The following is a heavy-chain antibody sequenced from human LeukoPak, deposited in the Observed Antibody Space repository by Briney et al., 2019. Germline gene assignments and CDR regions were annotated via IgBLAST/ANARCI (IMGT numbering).Heavy chain of an antibody. Sequence: GGSLRLSCAASGFTFSNYDMNWVRQTPGKGLEWLSYISTSSGTIYYAESVRGRFTISRDNARSSLYLQMNSLRAEDTAVYYCAKDSNHYYYYYMDVWGKGTTVTVSS. D-gene: IGHD3-3*02. J-gene: IGHJ6*03. CDR1: GFTFSNYD. CDR3: AKDSNHYYYYYMDV. CDR2: ISTSSGTI. V-gene: IGHV3-48*04.